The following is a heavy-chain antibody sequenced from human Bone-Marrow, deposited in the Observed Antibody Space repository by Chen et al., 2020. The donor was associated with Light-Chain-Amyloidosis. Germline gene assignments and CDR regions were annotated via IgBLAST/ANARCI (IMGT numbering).Heavy chain of an antibody. V-gene: IGHV3-48*03. CDR3: VRGRGSGWLLDF. J-gene: IGHJ4*02. D-gene: IGHD6-19*01. Sequence: EVQLVESGGGLVHPGGSLRLSCAASGFTFSIFEMNWVRQAPGKGLEWISYITESSGVTRYADSVRGRFTISRDNFRNSLYLQRESLRVEDTGVYYCVRGRGSGWLLDFWGQGSLVTVSS. CDR1: GFTFSIFE. CDR2: ITESSGVT.